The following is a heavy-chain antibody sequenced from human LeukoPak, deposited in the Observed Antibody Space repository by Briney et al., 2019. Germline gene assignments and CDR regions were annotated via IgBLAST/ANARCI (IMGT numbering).Heavy chain of an antibody. J-gene: IGHJ4*02. CDR1: GVSISSGGYS. CDR3: ARGAQPYDNFDWLLSNPESYFDY. Sequence: SETLSLTCAVSGVSISSGGYSWSWIRQPPGKGLEWIGYIYHSGSTYYNPSLKSRVTISVDRSKNQFSLKLSSVTAADTAVYYCARGAQPYDNFDWLLSNPESYFDYWGQGTLVTVSS. D-gene: IGHD3-9*01. CDR2: IYHSGST. V-gene: IGHV4-30-2*01.